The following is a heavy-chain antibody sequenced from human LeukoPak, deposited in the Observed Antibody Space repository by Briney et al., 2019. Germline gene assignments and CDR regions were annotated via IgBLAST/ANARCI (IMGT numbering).Heavy chain of an antibody. CDR1: GFTFSSYS. CDR2: ISSSSSYI. Sequence: GGSLRLSCAASGFTFSSYSMNWVRQAPGKGLEWVSSISSSSSYIYYADSVKGRFTITRDNAKNSLYLQMNSLRAEDTAVYYCARGRTNAWPQRFLEWFKGRLFDYWGQGTLVTVSS. J-gene: IGHJ4*02. CDR3: ARGRTNAWPQRFLEWFKGRLFDY. D-gene: IGHD3-3*01. V-gene: IGHV3-21*01.